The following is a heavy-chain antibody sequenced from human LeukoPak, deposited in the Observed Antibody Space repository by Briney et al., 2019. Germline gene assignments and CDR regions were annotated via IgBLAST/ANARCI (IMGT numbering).Heavy chain of an antibody. CDR3: ARGPGYFFDY. CDR2: IGTGGGGT. Sequence: VGSLRLSCAASGFTLSSFTMRWVRQPPGKGLEGVSTIGTGGGGTYYADSVRGRFTISRDSSKNTLYLQMNSLRAEDTAVYYCARGPGYFFDYWGQGTLVTVSS. CDR1: GFTLSSFT. D-gene: IGHD6-25*01. J-gene: IGHJ4*02. V-gene: IGHV3-23*01.